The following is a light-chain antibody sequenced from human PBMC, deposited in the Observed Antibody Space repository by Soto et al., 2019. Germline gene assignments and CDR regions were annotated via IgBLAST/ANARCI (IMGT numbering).Light chain of an antibody. J-gene: IGKJ1*01. CDR3: HQYDNWWT. CDR1: QSVSSN. Sequence: EIVITQSPATLSVSPGERATLSCRASQSVSSNLAWYQQKPGQAPRLLIYGVSTRATGVPARFSGSGSGTDFTLTISSLQPEDFAVYYCHQYDNWWTFGQGTKVDIK. CDR2: GVS. V-gene: IGKV3-15*01.